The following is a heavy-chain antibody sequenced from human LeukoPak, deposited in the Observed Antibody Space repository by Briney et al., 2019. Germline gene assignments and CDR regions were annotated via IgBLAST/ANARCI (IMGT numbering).Heavy chain of an antibody. Sequence: PGRSLRLSCAASGFTFSSYAMHWVRQAPGKGLEWVAVISYDGSNRYYADSVKGRFTISRDNSKNTLYLQMNSLRAEDTAVYHCARDRRVPWEVVIYGGFDPWGQGTLVTVSS. CDR3: ARDRRVPWEVVIYGGFDP. CDR1: GFTFSSYA. V-gene: IGHV3-30*04. CDR2: ISYDGSNR. J-gene: IGHJ5*02. D-gene: IGHD2-21*01.